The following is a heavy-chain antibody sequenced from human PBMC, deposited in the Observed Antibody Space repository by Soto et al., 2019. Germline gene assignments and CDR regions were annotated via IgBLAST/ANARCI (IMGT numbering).Heavy chain of an antibody. CDR1: GGSISSSNW. D-gene: IGHD3-3*01. J-gene: IGHJ4*02. CDR2: IYHSGST. CDR3: AREGKYEDFGAPLIDY. V-gene: IGHV4-4*02. Sequence: SETLSLTCAVSGGSISSSNWWSWVRQPPGKGLEWIGEIYHSGSTNYNPSLKSRVTISVDKSKNQFSLKLSSVTAADTAVYYCAREGKYEDFGAPLIDYWGQGTLVTVSS.